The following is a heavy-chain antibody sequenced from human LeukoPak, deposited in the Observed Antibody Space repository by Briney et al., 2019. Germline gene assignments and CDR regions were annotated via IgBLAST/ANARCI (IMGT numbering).Heavy chain of an antibody. CDR3: AKDLDFDWSLFDY. V-gene: IGHV3-48*01. Sequence: GGSLRLSCAASGFTFSSYSMMWVRQAPGKGLEWVSYISSSSSTIYYADSVKGRFTISRDNAKNSLYLQMNSLRAEDTAVYYCAKDLDFDWSLFDYWGQGTLVTVSS. D-gene: IGHD3-9*01. CDR1: GFTFSSYS. CDR2: ISSSSSTI. J-gene: IGHJ4*02.